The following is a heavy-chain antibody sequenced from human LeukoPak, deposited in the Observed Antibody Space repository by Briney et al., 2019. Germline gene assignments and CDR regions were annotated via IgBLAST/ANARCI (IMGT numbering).Heavy chain of an antibody. CDR1: GFTFSSYW. Sequence: GGSLRLSCAASGFTFSSYWMSWVRQAPGKGLEWVSAISGSGGSTYYADSVKGRFTISRDNSKNTLYLQMNSLRAEDTAAYYCARARSSYGYGDAFDIWGQGTMVTVSS. CDR3: ARARSSYGYGDAFDI. CDR2: ISGSGGST. V-gene: IGHV3-23*01. D-gene: IGHD5-18*01. J-gene: IGHJ3*02.